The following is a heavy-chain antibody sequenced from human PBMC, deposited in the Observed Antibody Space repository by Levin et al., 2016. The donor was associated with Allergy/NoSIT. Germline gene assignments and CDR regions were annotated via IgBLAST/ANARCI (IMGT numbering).Heavy chain of an antibody. D-gene: IGHD6-13*01. CDR2: IIPIFGTA. Sequence: WVRQAPGQGLEWMGGIIPIFGTANYAQKFQGRVTITADESTSTAYMELSSLRSEDTAVYYCARGGGNMGYSSSWFGPWGQGTLVTVSS. V-gene: IGHV1-69*01. CDR3: ARGGGNMGYSSSWFGP. J-gene: IGHJ5*02.